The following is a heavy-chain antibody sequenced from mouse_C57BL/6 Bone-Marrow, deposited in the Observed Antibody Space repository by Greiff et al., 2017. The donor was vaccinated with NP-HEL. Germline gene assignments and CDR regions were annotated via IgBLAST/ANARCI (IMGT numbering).Heavy chain of an antibody. J-gene: IGHJ2*01. CDR2: IDPETGGT. V-gene: IGHV1-15*01. CDR1: GYTFTDYE. Sequence: QVQLQQSGAELVRPGASVTLSCKASGYTFTDYEMHWVKQTPVHGLEWIGAIDPETGGTAYNQKFKGKAILTADKSSSTAYMELRSLTSEDSAVYYCTIYYGNYGPYSFDYWGQGTTLTVAS. CDR3: TIYYGNYGPYSFDY. D-gene: IGHD2-1*01.